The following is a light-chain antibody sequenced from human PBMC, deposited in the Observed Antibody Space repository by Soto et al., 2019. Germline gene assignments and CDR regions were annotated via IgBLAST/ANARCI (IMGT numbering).Light chain of an antibody. J-gene: IGKJ2*01. CDR1: ENIVKW. V-gene: IGKV1-5*01. CDR2: DAS. Sequence: DIQMSQSPSTLSASVGDRVTITCRASENIVKWLAWYQQKPGRAPKLLIYDASTVESGVPSRFSGSGSGTEFTLTISSLQPEDFATYYCKQFNMLYAFGQGTKLEI. CDR3: KQFNMLYA.